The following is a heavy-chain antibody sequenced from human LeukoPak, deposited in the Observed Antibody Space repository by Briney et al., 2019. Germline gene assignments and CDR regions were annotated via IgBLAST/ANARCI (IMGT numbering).Heavy chain of an antibody. J-gene: IGHJ4*02. D-gene: IGHD1-14*01. Sequence: GGSLRLSCAASGFTFSNYWMHWVRQAPGKGLVWVSRINSDGINTSYADSVKGRFTISRDNAKNSLYLQINSLRAEDTAAYYCARLITGYFDYWGQGALVTVSS. CDR3: ARLITGYFDY. V-gene: IGHV3-74*01. CDR1: GFTFSNYW. CDR2: INSDGINT.